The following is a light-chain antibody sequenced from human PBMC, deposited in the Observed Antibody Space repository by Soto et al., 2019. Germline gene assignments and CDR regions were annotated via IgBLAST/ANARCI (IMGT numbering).Light chain of an antibody. J-gene: IGLJ1*01. V-gene: IGLV2-14*01. CDR1: SSDVGGYNY. CDR3: SSYTSSSSDV. CDR2: EVS. Sequence: QSALTQPASVSGSPGQSITISCTGTSSDVGGYNYVSWYQQPPGKAPKLMIYEVSNRPSGLSNRFSGSTSGNTASLTISGLQAEDEADYYCSSYTSSSSDVFGTGTQLTVL.